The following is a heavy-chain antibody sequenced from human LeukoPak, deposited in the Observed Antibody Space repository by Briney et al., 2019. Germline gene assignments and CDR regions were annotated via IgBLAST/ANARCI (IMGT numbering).Heavy chain of an antibody. CDR1: GFTFSSYS. CDR2: ISSSSSYI. D-gene: IGHD5-24*01. Sequence: GGSLRLSCAASGFTFSSYSMNWVRQAPGKGLEWVSSISSSSSYIYYADSVKGRFTISRDNAMNSLYLQMNSLRAEDAAVYYCARDIAEMATIPFDYWGQGTLVTVSS. J-gene: IGHJ4*02. V-gene: IGHV3-21*01. CDR3: ARDIAEMATIPFDY.